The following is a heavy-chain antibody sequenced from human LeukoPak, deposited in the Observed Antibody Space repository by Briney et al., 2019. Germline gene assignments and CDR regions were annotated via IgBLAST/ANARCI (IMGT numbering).Heavy chain of an antibody. D-gene: IGHD4-23*01. J-gene: IGHJ4*02. Sequence: ASVKVSCKASGYTFTGYYMHWVRQAPGQGLEWMGWINPNSGGSTNYAQKFQGRVTMTRDTSTNTVYMELSSLRSEDTAVYYCARGHSTVGEFDYWGQGTLVTVSS. V-gene: IGHV1-46*01. CDR1: GYTFTGYY. CDR3: ARGHSTVGEFDY. CDR2: INPNSGGST.